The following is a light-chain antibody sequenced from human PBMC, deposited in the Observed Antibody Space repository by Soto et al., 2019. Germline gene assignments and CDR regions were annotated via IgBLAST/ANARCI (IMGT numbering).Light chain of an antibody. CDR1: QSVSSSY. J-gene: IGKJ1*01. V-gene: IGKV3-20*01. Sequence: IVLTQSPGTLSLSPVERATLSCRASQSVSSSYLAWYQQSPGQAPRLLIYGASTRATGIPDRFSGSGSGTDFTLTISRLEPEDFAVYYCQQYGSSSWKFGQGTKVDIK. CDR2: GAS. CDR3: QQYGSSSWK.